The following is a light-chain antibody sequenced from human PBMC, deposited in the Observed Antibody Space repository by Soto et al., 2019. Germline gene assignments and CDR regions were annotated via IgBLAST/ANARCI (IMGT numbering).Light chain of an antibody. J-gene: IGKJ1*01. Sequence: EIVMTQSPATLSVSPGERATLSCRASQSVSSNLAWYQQKPGQAPRLLIYGASTRATGIPARFSGSGSGTEFTLTIRSRQSADFAVYYCQQYNNWPLTFGQRTKV. CDR3: QQYNNWPLT. CDR2: GAS. CDR1: QSVSSN. V-gene: IGKV3-15*01.